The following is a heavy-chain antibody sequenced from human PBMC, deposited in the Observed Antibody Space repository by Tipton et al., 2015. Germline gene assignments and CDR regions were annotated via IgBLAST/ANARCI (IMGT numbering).Heavy chain of an antibody. J-gene: IGHJ4*02. CDR3: AREWDKDMVHYDY. Sequence: SLRLSCAASGFTFSIYWMHWVRQAPGKGLEWVSFISDSGGSTDYADSVKGRFTISRDNSKNTLYLQMNSLRAEDTAVYYCAREWDKDMVHYDYWGQGTLVTVSS. D-gene: IGHD5-18*01. V-gene: IGHV3-23*01. CDR2: ISDSGGST. CDR1: GFTFSIYW.